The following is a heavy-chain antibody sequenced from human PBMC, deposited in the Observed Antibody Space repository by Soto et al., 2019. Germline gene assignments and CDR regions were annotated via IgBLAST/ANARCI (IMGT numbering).Heavy chain of an antibody. D-gene: IGHD6-6*01. CDR2: INPNSGGT. CDR1: GYTFAGYY. CDR3: ARAPNPYSSSSGWFDP. Sequence: ASVKVSCKASGYTFAGYYMHWVRQAPGQGLEWMGWINPNSGGTNYAQKFQGRVTMTRDTSISTAYMELSRLRSDDTAVYYCARAPNPYSSSSGWFDPWGQGTLVTVSS. V-gene: IGHV1-2*02. J-gene: IGHJ5*02.